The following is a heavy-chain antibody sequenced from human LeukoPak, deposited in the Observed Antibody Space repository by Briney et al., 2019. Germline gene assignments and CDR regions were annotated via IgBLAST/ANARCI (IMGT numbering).Heavy chain of an antibody. CDR2: IKSKTDGGTT. CDR1: GLTFSNAW. Sequence: PGGSLRLSCAASGLTFSNAWMSWVRQAPGKGLEWVGRIKSKTDGGTTDYAAPVKGRFTISRDDSKNTLYLQMNSLKTGDTAVYYCTTANYYDSSGHYSWGQGTLVTVSS. J-gene: IGHJ5*02. V-gene: IGHV3-15*01. D-gene: IGHD3-22*01. CDR3: TTANYYDSSGHYS.